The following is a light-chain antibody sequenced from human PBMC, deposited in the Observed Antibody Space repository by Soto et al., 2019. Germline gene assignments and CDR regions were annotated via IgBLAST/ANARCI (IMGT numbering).Light chain of an antibody. J-gene: IGKJ4*01. CDR2: GAS. Sequence: EIVLTQSPGTLSLSPGERATLSCRASQSVSDNLAWYQQKPGQPPRLLIYGASTRATGISAGFSGSGSGTQFTLTITSLQSEDFAVYYCQQYNDWPLTFGGGTKVDIK. CDR3: QQYNDWPLT. CDR1: QSVSDN. V-gene: IGKV3-15*01.